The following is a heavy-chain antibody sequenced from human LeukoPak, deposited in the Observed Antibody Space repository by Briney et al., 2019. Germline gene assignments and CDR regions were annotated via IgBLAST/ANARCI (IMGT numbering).Heavy chain of an antibody. V-gene: IGHV4-34*01. Sequence: SETLSLTCAVYGGSFSGYYWSWIRQPPGKGLEWIGEINHSGSTNYNPSLKSRVTISVDTSKNQFSLKLNSVTAADTAVYYCARESGITMVRGVIDYWGQGTLVTVSS. D-gene: IGHD3-10*01. CDR1: GGSFSGYY. CDR3: ARESGITMVRGVIDY. J-gene: IGHJ4*02. CDR2: INHSGST.